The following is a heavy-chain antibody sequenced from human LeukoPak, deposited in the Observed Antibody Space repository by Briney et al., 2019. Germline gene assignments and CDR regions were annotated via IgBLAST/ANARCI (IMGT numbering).Heavy chain of an antibody. CDR3: ARDERTWFDP. Sequence: SETLSLTCTVSGGSISSYYWSWVRQPPGKGLEWIGYIYYSGSTNYNPSLKSRVTISVDTSKNQFSLKLSSVTAADTAVYCCARDERTWFDPWGQGTLVTVSS. V-gene: IGHV4-59*01. J-gene: IGHJ5*02. CDR1: GGSISSYY. CDR2: IYYSGST.